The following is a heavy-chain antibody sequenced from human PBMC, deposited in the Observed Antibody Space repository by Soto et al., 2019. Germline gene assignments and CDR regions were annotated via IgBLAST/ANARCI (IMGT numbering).Heavy chain of an antibody. D-gene: IGHD3-10*01. J-gene: IGHJ4*02. V-gene: IGHV3-23*01. CDR1: GFTFKNYD. Sequence: EVELLESGGGLVQPGGSLRLSCVASGFTFKNYDMRWIRQAPGKGLEWVSGISGSGGVTYYADSVKGRFTISRDNSKNTLYLQMNSLRAEDTAIYYCAKNRQSRSYYESAGHYDNWGQGTLVTVSS. CDR3: AKNRQSRSYYESAGHYDN. CDR2: ISGSGGVT.